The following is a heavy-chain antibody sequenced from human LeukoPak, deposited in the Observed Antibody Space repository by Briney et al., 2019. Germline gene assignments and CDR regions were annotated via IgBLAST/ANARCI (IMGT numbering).Heavy chain of an antibody. V-gene: IGHV1-18*01. CDR3: ARDSSPHDYDSGGKKYFQH. Sequence: GASVKVSCKASGYTFTSYGISWVRQAPGQGLEWMGWISVYNGNTNYAQNLQDRVTMTTDPSTSTAYMDLRSLRSDDTAVYYCARDSSPHDYDSGGKKYFQHWGQGTLVTVSS. CDR1: GYTFTSYG. J-gene: IGHJ1*01. CDR2: ISVYNGNT. D-gene: IGHD3-22*01.